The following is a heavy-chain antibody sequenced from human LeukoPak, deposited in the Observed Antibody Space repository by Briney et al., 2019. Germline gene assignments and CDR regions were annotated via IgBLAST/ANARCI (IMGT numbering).Heavy chain of an antibody. J-gene: IGHJ4*02. CDR3: ASTPNGVAAIYFDY. D-gene: IGHD2-15*01. CDR2: IRYDGSNK. V-gene: IGHV3-30*02. Sequence: GGSLRLSCAASGFTFSSYGMHWVRQAPGKGLEWVAFIRYDGSNKYYADSVKGRFTISRDNSKNTLYLRAGDTAVYYCASTPNGVAAIYFDYWGQGTLVTVSS. CDR1: GFTFSSYG.